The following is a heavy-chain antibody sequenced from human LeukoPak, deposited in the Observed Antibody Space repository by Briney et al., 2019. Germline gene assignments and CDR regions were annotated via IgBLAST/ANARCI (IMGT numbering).Heavy chain of an antibody. D-gene: IGHD5-18*01. V-gene: IGHV3-48*02. J-gene: IGHJ4*02. CDR2: ISSSGSAI. Sequence: GGSLRLSCAASGFTFSSYSMNWIRQAPGKGLEWVSYISSSGSAIYYADSVKGRFTISRDNARNSLYLQMNSLRDEDTAVYYCTRDGLHTAHFDYWGQGTLVTVSS. CDR1: GFTFSSYS. CDR3: TRDGLHTAHFDY.